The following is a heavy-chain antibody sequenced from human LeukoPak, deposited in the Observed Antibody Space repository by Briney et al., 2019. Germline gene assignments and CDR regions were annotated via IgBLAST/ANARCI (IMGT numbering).Heavy chain of an antibody. J-gene: IGHJ4*02. V-gene: IGHV4-61*02. D-gene: IGHD6-13*01. CDR1: GGSISSGSYY. CDR3: ARRYSSSWFDY. Sequence: PSQTLSLTCTVSGGSISSGSYYWSWIRQPAGKGLEWIGRIYTSGSTNYNPSLKSRVTISVDKSKNQFSLKLSSVTAADTAVYYCARRYSSSWFDYWGQGTLVTVSS. CDR2: IYTSGST.